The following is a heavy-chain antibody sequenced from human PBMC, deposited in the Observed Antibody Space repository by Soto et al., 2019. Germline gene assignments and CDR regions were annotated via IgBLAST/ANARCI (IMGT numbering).Heavy chain of an antibody. CDR3: ARAYLKWFGHDGMDV. CDR1: GFTFSDYY. D-gene: IGHD3-10*01. V-gene: IGHV3-11*05. Sequence: SLRLSCAASGFTFSDYYMSWIRQAPGKGLEWVSYISSSSSYTNYADSVKGRFTISRDNAKNSLYLQMNSLRAEDTAVYYCARAYLKWFGHDGMDVWGQGTTVTVSS. CDR2: ISSSSSYT. J-gene: IGHJ6*02.